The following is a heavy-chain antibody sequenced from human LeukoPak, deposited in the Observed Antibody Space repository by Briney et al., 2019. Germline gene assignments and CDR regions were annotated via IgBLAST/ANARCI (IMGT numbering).Heavy chain of an antibody. CDR3: VRDRAYSFDY. CDR2: ISSSSNII. V-gene: IGHV3-48*02. CDR1: GFTFSGYA. Sequence: GGSLRLSCAASGFTFSGYAMNWVRQAPGKGLEWVSRIYISSSSNIISYADSVKGRFTISRDNAQNSLYLQMNGLGDEDTAVYYCVRDRAYSFDYWGQGILVTVSS. D-gene: IGHD2-21*01. J-gene: IGHJ4*02.